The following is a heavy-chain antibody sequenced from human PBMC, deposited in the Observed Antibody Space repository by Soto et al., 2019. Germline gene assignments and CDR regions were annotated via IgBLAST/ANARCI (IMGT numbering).Heavy chain of an antibody. Sequence: QVQMVESGGGVVQPGKSLRLSCAASGFTLSSYAMHWVRQAPGKGLEWVALISYDAENEYYADSVKGRFTISRDNSKNTLFLQMSSLKTEDTAVYYCVRAVTGSTLYYWGQGTLVTVSS. CDR2: ISYDAENE. CDR3: VRAVTGSTLYY. V-gene: IGHV3-30*15. D-gene: IGHD2-21*02. J-gene: IGHJ4*02. CDR1: GFTLSSYA.